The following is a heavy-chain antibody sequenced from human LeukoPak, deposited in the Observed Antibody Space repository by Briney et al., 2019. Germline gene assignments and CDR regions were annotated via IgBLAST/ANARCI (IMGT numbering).Heavy chain of an antibody. CDR1: GGSISSNSHY. D-gene: IGHD6-19*01. V-gene: IGHV4-39*07. CDR3: ARDRPSSGFDY. J-gene: IGHJ4*01. Sequence: PSETLSLTCTVSGGSISSNSHYWGWIRQPPGKGLEWIGNIYYSGSTYYNPSLKSRVTISVDTSKNQFSLKLSSVTAADTAVYYCARDRPSSGFDYWGQGTLVTVSS. CDR2: IYYSGST.